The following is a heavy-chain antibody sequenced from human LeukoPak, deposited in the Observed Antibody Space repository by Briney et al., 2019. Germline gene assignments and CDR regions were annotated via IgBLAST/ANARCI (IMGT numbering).Heavy chain of an antibody. CDR2: INPTSGGT. D-gene: IGHD3-3*02. Sequence: ASVKVSCKASGYTFTGYYIHWVRQAPGRGLEWMGWINPTSGGTNYAQNFQGRVTMTRGTSISTAYVKLSSLRSDDTALYYCARTSRISLIPADFWGQGTLVTVSS. V-gene: IGHV1-2*02. CDR3: ARTSRISLIPADF. CDR1: GYTFTGYY. J-gene: IGHJ4*02.